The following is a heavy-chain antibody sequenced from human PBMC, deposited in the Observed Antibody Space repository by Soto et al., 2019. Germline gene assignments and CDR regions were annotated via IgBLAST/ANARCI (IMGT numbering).Heavy chain of an antibody. D-gene: IGHD3-3*01. J-gene: IGHJ6*03. V-gene: IGHV1-18*01. CDR2: ISAYNGNT. CDR3: ARDYDFWSGYYGGGYYYYMDV. CDR1: GYTFTSYG. Sequence: ASVKVSCKASGYTFTSYGISWVRQAPGQGLEWMGWISAYNGNTKYAQKLQGRVTMTRDTSTSTAYMELSSLRSEDTAVYYCARDYDFWSGYYGGGYYYYMDVWGKGTTVTVSS.